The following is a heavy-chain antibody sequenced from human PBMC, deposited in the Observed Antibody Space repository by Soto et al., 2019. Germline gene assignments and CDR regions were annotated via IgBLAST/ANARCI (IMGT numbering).Heavy chain of an antibody. CDR2: IYYSGST. V-gene: IGHV4-39*02. J-gene: IGHJ6*02. Sequence: SETLSLTCTVSGGSISSSSYYWGWIRQPPGKGLEWIGSIYYSGSTYYNPSLKSRVTISVDTSKNQFSLKLGSVTAADTAVYYCARDRGSLSRDGYNYAPYYYGMDVWGQGTTVTVSS. CDR3: ARDRGSLSRDGYNYAPYYYGMDV. D-gene: IGHD5-18*01. CDR1: GGSISSSSYY.